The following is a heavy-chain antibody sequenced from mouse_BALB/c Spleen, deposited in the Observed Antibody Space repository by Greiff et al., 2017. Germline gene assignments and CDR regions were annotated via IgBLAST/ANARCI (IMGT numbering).Heavy chain of an antibody. D-gene: IGHD2-4*01. CDR2: ISDGGSYT. V-gene: IGHV5-4*02. Sequence: EVQRVESGGGLVKPGGSLKLSCAASGFTFSDYYMYWVRQTPEKRLEWVATISDGGSYTYYPDSVKGRFTISRDNAKNNLYLQMSSLKSEDTAMYYCARKGGYDYDGAWCAYWGQGTLVTVSA. CDR1: GFTFSDYY. CDR3: ARKGGYDYDGAWCAY. J-gene: IGHJ3*01.